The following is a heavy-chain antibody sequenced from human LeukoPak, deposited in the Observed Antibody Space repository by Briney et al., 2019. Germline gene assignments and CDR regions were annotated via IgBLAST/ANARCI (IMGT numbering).Heavy chain of an antibody. D-gene: IGHD6-19*01. CDR1: GFTFSSYS. Sequence: GGSLRLSCAASGFTFSSYSMNWVRQAPGKGLEWVSSISSSSSYIYYADSVKGRFTISRDNAKNSLYLQMNGLRAEDTAVYYCARDLSEQWLVDRAFDDYWGQGTLVTVSS. J-gene: IGHJ4*02. V-gene: IGHV3-21*01. CDR2: ISSSSSYI. CDR3: ARDLSEQWLVDRAFDDY.